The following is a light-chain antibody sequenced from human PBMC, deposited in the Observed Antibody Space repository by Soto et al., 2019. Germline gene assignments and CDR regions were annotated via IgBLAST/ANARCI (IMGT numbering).Light chain of an antibody. Sequence: EIVLTQSPATLSVSPGERATLSCRASQSVRNNLAWYQQKPGQAPRLLIYGASTRAAGIPARFSGSASGTEFTLTISSRQSEDFAVYFCHQYSNWPPYTFGQGTKLDIK. J-gene: IGKJ2*01. CDR3: HQYSNWPPYT. CDR2: GAS. V-gene: IGKV3-15*01. CDR1: QSVRNN.